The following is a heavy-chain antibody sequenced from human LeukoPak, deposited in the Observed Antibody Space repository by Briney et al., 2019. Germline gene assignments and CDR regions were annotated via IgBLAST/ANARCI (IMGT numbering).Heavy chain of an antibody. CDR3: ARKNGLDY. J-gene: IGHJ4*02. Sequence: PGGSLRLSCEGSGFSFSSYWMTWVRHLPGKGPEWVANIKQDGSEKYYVDSVKGRFTISRDDAKNSLYLQMNSLRAEDTAVYYCARKNGLDYWGQGTLVTVSS. CDR1: GFSFSSYW. CDR2: IKQDGSEK. V-gene: IGHV3-7*01.